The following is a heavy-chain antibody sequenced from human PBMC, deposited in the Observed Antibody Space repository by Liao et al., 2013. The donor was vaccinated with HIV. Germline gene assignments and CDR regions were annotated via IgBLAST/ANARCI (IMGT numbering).Heavy chain of an antibody. Sequence: QVQLQESGPGLVKPSQTLSLTCTVSGGSISSGAYYWSWIRQPPGKGLEYIGYIYDSGSTYYNPSLKSRLTISLDTSKNQFSLKLSSVTAADTAVYYCARGDNGFWSGSHYYFYYMDVWGKGTTVTVSS. J-gene: IGHJ6*03. CDR2: IYDSGST. CDR3: ARGDNGFWSGSHYYFYYMDV. V-gene: IGHV4-30-4*08. D-gene: IGHD3-3*01. CDR1: GGSISSGAYY.